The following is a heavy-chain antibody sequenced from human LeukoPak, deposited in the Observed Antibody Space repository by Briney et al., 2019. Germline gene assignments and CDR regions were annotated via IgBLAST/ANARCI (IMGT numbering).Heavy chain of an antibody. D-gene: IGHD2-8*02. J-gene: IGHJ6*02. CDR3: AKGALVREYYYYGMDV. CDR1: GFTFSSYA. V-gene: IGHV3-23*01. Sequence: GGSLRLSCAASGFTFSSYAMSWVRQAPGKGLEWVSAISGSGGSTYYADSVKGRFTISRDNSKNTPYLQMNSLRAEDTAVYYCAKGALVREYYYYGMDVWGQGTTVTVSS. CDR2: ISGSGGST.